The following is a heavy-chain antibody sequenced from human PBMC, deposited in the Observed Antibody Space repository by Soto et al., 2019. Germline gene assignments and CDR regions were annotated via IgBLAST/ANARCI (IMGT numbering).Heavy chain of an antibody. V-gene: IGHV3-30*18. CDR2: ISYDGTNK. CDR3: AKDLQSYGDYDYYCYGMDV. Sequence: QVQLVESGGGEVRPGSSLTISCAASGFTFSTYAMHWVGQTPGKGREWVAVISYDGTNKFYSDSVKGRFTISRDNFKNTLTLQMNSLRADDTAVYSCAKDLQSYGDYDYYCYGMDVWGLGTRVTVSS. CDR1: GFTFSTYA. J-gene: IGHJ6*02. D-gene: IGHD4-17*01.